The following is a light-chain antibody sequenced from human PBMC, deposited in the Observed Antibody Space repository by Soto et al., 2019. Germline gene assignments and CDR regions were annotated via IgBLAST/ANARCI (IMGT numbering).Light chain of an antibody. CDR3: SSYTSSSTGV. J-gene: IGLJ3*02. V-gene: IGLV2-14*01. Sequence: QSVLTQPASVSGSPGQSISISCTGTSSDVGRYNYVSWYQRHPGKAPKLMIYEVSNRPSGLSNRFSGSKSGNTASLTISGLQAEDEADYYCSSYTSSSTGVFGGGTKLTVL. CDR1: SSDVGRYNY. CDR2: EVS.